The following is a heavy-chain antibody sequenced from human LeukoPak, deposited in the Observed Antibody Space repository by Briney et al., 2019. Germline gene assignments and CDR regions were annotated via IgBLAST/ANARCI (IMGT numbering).Heavy chain of an antibody. CDR3: ARARVFHYYDSSGYIDY. Sequence: SETLSLTCAVYGGSFSGYYWSWIRQPPGKGLEWIGEINHSGSTNYNPSLKSRVTISVDTSKNQFSLKLSSVTAAGTAVYYCARARVFHYYDSSGYIDYWGQGTLVTVSS. V-gene: IGHV4-34*01. CDR1: GGSFSGYY. D-gene: IGHD3-22*01. CDR2: INHSGST. J-gene: IGHJ4*02.